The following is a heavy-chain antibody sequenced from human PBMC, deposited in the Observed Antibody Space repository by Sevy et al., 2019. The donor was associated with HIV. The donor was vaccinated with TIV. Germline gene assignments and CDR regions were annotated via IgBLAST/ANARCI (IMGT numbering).Heavy chain of an antibody. J-gene: IGHJ5*02. CDR1: GFTFSSYG. CDR3: ARDSLIAARPRGWFDP. CDR2: IWYDGSNK. D-gene: IGHD6-6*01. V-gene: IGHV3-33*01. Sequence: GGSLRLSCAASGFTFSSYGMHWVRQAPGKGLEWVAVIWYDGSNKYYADSVKGRFTISRDNSKNTLYLQMNSLRAEDTAVYYCARDSLIAARPRGWFDPWGQGTLVTVSS.